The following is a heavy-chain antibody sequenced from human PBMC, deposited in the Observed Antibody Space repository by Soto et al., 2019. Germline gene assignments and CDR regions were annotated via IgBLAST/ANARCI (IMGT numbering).Heavy chain of an antibody. D-gene: IGHD3-9*01. CDR3: ARDSHDILTGYTHDAFDI. CDR2: IWYDGSNK. Sequence: GGSLRLSCAASGFTFSSYGMHWVRQAPGKGLEWVAVIWYDGSNKYYADSVKGRFTISRDNSKNTLYLQMNSLRAEDTAVYYCARDSHDILTGYTHDAFDIWGQGTMVTVSS. V-gene: IGHV3-33*01. J-gene: IGHJ3*02. CDR1: GFTFSSYG.